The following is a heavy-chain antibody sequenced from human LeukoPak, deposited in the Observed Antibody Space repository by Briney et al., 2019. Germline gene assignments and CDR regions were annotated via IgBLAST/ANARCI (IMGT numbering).Heavy chain of an antibody. V-gene: IGHV3-23*01. J-gene: IGHJ6*02. Sequence: GGSLRLSCAASGFIFSNYAMSWVRQAPGKGLEWVSAISGSGGTTFYADSAKGRFTISRDNSKNTLYLQMNSLRAEDTAVYHCARDDYGFYYYGMDVWGQGTTVTVSS. CDR1: GFIFSNYA. CDR3: ARDDYGFYYYGMDV. D-gene: IGHD4-17*01. CDR2: ISGSGGTT.